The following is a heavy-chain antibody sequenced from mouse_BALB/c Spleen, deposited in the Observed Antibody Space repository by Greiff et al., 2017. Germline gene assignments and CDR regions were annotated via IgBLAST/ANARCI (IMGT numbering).Heavy chain of an antibody. Sequence: QVQLQQPGAELVKPGASVKLSCKASGYTFTSYYMYWVKQRPGQGLEWIGGINPSNGGTNFNEKFKSKATLTVDKSSSTAYMQLSSLTSEDFAVYYCTTYGNYRAMDYWGQGTSVTVSS. CDR1: GYTFTSYY. V-gene: IGHV1S16*01. CDR2: INPSNGGT. D-gene: IGHD2-1*01. J-gene: IGHJ4*01. CDR3: TTYGNYRAMDY.